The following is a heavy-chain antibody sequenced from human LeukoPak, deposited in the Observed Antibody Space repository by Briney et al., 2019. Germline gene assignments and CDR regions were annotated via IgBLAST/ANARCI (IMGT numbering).Heavy chain of an antibody. Sequence: PSETLSLTCTVSGGSISSSSYYWGWIRQPPGKGLEWIGRIYTSGSTNYNPSLKSRVTISVDTSKNQFSLKLSSVTAADTAVYYCASHVMYYDSSGYHFDYWGQGTLVTVSS. D-gene: IGHD3-22*01. CDR2: IYTSGST. J-gene: IGHJ4*02. CDR3: ASHVMYYDSSGYHFDY. V-gene: IGHV4-39*07. CDR1: GGSISSSSYY.